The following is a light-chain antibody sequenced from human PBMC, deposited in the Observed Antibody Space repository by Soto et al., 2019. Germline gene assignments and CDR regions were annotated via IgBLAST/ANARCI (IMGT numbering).Light chain of an antibody. J-gene: IGKJ1*01. CDR2: AAS. CDR3: KQRSSTPLT. CDR1: QGIRND. V-gene: IGKV1-17*01. Sequence: IQRTHPRSSLSASLGDIFTITCRAIQGIRNDLGWYQQKPGKAPKRLIYAASSLQSGVPSRISGSGSGTEFTLTISSLQPEDFATYYCKQRSSTPLTFGQATKADIK.